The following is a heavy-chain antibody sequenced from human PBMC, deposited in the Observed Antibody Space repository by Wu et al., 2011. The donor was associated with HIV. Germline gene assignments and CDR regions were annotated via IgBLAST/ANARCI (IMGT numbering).Heavy chain of an antibody. CDR2: IVPIFGTV. D-gene: IGHD7-27*01. Sequence: QVQLVQSRAEVRKPGASVKVSCKASRSTNSDGITWVRQAPGQGLEWMGRIVPIFGTVKYLQKLQGRLTISADASTETVYMELNTLTPEDTATYYCARDGSNWGTDNWFDPWGQGTLVLVSS. V-gene: IGHV1-69*13. J-gene: IGHJ5*02. CDR1: RSTNSDG. CDR3: ARDGSNWGTDNWFDP.